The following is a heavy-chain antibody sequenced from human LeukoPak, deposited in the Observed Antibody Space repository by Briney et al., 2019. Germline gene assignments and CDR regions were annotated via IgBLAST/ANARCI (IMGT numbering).Heavy chain of an antibody. Sequence: GRSLRLSCAGSGFTFSDFWMTWVRQAPGKGLEWVSAISGSGGSTYYADSVKGRFTISRDNSKNTLYLQMNSLRAEDTAVYYCGRDRYGDYEVVLDYWGQGTLVTVSS. CDR3: GRDRYGDYEVVLDY. D-gene: IGHD4-17*01. CDR1: GFTFSDFW. J-gene: IGHJ4*02. V-gene: IGHV3-23*01. CDR2: ISGSGGST.